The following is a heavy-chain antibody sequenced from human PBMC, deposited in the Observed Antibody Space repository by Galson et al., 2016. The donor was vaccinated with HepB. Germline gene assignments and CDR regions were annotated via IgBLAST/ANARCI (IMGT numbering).Heavy chain of an antibody. J-gene: IGHJ3*02. D-gene: IGHD3-22*01. CDR1: GITLRNFI. CDR3: ARAAHSSGYCDVFDI. V-gene: IGHV3-30-3*01. Sequence: SLRLSCAASGITLRNFIIHWVRQPPGKGLEWVAAISHDDISKYYTDSMKGRFTISRDNSGNTVDLQMNSLRAEDTAVYYCARAAHSSGYCDVFDIWGQGTKVTVSS. CDR2: ISHDDISK.